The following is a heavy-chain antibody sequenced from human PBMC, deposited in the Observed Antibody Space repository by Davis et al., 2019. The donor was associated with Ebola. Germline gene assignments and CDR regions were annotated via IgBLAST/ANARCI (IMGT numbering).Heavy chain of an antibody. CDR2: ISYDGSNK. D-gene: IGHD3-3*01. J-gene: IGHJ4*02. CDR3: ARDFLGLLYALDY. CDR1: GFTFSSYS. V-gene: IGHV3-30*03. Sequence: GESLKISCAASGFTFSSYSMNWVRQAPGKGLEWVAVISYDGSNKYYADSVKGRFTISRDNSKNTLYLQMNSLRAEDTAVYYCARDFLGLLYALDYWGQGTLVTVSS.